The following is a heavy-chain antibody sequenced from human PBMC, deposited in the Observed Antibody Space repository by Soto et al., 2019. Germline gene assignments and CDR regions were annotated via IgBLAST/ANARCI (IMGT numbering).Heavy chain of an antibody. D-gene: IGHD3-10*01. J-gene: IGHJ4*02. Sequence: GGSLRLSCAASGFTFSSYAMSWVRQAPGKGLEWVSAISGSGGSTYYADSVKGRFTISRDNSKNTLYLQMNSLRAEDTAVYYCAKVKTVRGVTPLVDYWGQGTLVTVSS. CDR3: AKVKTVRGVTPLVDY. CDR1: GFTFSSYA. V-gene: IGHV3-23*01. CDR2: ISGSGGST.